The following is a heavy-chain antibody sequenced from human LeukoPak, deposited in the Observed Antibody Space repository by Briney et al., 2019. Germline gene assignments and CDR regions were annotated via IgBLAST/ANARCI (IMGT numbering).Heavy chain of an antibody. J-gene: IGHJ4*02. CDR1: GFTFRNYG. CDR2: IRYDGTEK. D-gene: IGHD3-10*01. CDR3: AKPSGNVFFDY. Sequence: PGGSLRLSCAASGFTFRNYGMHWVRQAPGKGLEWVAFIRYDGTEKYYADSVKGRFTISRDSSKNTLSLQMNSLRAEDTAVYYCAKPSGNVFFDYWGQGTLVTVSS. V-gene: IGHV3-30*02.